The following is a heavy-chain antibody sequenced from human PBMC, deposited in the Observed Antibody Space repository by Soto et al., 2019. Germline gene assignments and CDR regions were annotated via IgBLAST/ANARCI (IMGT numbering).Heavy chain of an antibody. D-gene: IGHD3-3*01. CDR1: GGSFSGHY. CDR3: ATAGYTPSYYDFWSGYYLDY. CDR2: INHSGST. J-gene: IGHJ4*02. Sequence: SETLSLTCAVYGGSFSGHYWSWIRQPPGKGLEWIGEINHSGSTNYNPSLKSRVTISVDTSKNQFSLKLSSVTAADTAVYYCATAGYTPSYYDFWSGYYLDYWGQGTLVTVSS. V-gene: IGHV4-34*01.